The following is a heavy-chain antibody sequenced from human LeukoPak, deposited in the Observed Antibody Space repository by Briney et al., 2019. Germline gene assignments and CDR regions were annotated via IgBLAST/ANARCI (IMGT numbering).Heavy chain of an antibody. CDR1: GLIFTNYG. Sequence: GGSLRLSCVASGLIFTNYGLHWVRQAPGKGLEWVAVIWYDGSRKYYADSVKGRFTISRDNSKTTLSLQMDSLRVEDTAVYYCARADCSSSSCPSKFDYWGQGTLVTVSS. V-gene: IGHV3-33*01. CDR2: IWYDGSRK. D-gene: IGHD2-2*01. J-gene: IGHJ4*02. CDR3: ARADCSSSSCPSKFDY.